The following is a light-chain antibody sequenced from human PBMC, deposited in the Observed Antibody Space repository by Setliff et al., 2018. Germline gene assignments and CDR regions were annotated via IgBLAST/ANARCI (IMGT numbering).Light chain of an antibody. CDR2: EVS. J-gene: IGLJ1*01. CDR1: SSDVGGYNY. CDR3: SSYAGSNNFPYV. Sequence: QSVLTQPPSASGSPGQSVTISCTGTSSDVGGYNYVSWYQQHPGKAPKLMIYEVSKRPSGVPDRFSGSKSGNTASLTVSGLQAEDEAYYYCSSYAGSNNFPYVFGTGTKVTVL. V-gene: IGLV2-8*01.